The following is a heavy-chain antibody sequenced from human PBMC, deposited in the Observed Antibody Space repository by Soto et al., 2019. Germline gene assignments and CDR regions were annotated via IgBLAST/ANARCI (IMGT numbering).Heavy chain of an antibody. Sequence: EVQLVESGGGLVQPGRSLRLSCTSSGFTFGDYAVNWFRQAPGKGLEWIGFIRSNGYGGTSEYAASVKGRFTISRDDAKSTAYLQVNSLKTEDTALYLCGRGKPKYRATFDYWGLGTLVTVSS. J-gene: IGHJ4*02. V-gene: IGHV3-49*03. CDR3: GRGKPKYRATFDY. CDR1: GFTFGDYA. CDR2: IRSNGYGGTS. D-gene: IGHD5-12*01.